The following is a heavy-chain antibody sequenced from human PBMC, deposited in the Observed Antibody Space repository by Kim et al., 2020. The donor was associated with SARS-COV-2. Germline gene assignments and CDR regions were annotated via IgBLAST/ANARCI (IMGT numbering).Heavy chain of an antibody. CDR2: IYHSGST. CDR1: GGSISSSNW. J-gene: IGHJ4*02. CDR3: ARVGIDGSSWFFDY. Sequence: SETLSLTCAVSGGSISSSNWWSWVRQPPGKGLEWIGEIYHSGSTNYNPSLKSRVTISVDKSKNQFSLKLSSVTAADTAVYYCARVGIDGSSWFFDYWGQGTLVTVSS. D-gene: IGHD6-13*01. V-gene: IGHV4-4*02.